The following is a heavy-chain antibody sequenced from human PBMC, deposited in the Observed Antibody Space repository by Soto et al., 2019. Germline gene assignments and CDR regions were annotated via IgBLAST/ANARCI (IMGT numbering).Heavy chain of an antibody. CDR3: ARGGQQLVYFDY. Sequence: ASVKVSCKASGYTFTTRAMHWVRQAPGQSLEWMGWINPDNAKTKYSQNFQGRLTMSRDTSANTVYMELSSLRSEDTAVYYCARGGQQLVYFDYWGQGTLVTVSS. V-gene: IGHV1-3*01. CDR1: GYTFTTRA. J-gene: IGHJ4*02. CDR2: INPDNAKT. D-gene: IGHD6-13*01.